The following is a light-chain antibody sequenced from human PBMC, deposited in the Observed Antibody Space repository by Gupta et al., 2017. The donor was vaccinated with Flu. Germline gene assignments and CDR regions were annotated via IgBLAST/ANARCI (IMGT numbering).Light chain of an antibody. Sequence: QSLLTQPPSSSGTPEQRVTISCSGSNSNIGRNTLSWYQQLPGAAPKLIIQNDNQRPSGVPVRFSGSKAGTSASLTISGLQSEDEGDFYCATWDDSRNGPVFGGGTRLTVL. CDR1: NSNIGRNT. CDR3: ATWDDSRNGPV. V-gene: IGLV1-44*01. J-gene: IGLJ3*02. CDR2: NDN.